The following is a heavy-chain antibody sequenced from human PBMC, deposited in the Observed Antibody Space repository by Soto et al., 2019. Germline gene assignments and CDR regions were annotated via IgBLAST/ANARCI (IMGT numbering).Heavy chain of an antibody. V-gene: IGHV3-23*01. Sequence: EVQLLESGGGLVQPGGSLRLSCAASGFTFSSYGMTWVRQAPGKGLEWVSFSSATGAGTYYADSVKGRFTISRDNSKNTLKLQMTRLRADDTAVYYCAKDRRAGGNYGFYSDFWGQGALVIVSS. J-gene: IGHJ4*02. CDR2: SSATGAGT. CDR1: GFTFSSYG. D-gene: IGHD1-7*01. CDR3: AKDRRAGGNYGFYSDF.